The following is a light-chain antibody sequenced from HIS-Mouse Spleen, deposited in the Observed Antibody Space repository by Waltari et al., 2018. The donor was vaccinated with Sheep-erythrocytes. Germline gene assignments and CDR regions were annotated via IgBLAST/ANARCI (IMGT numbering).Light chain of an antibody. J-gene: IGLJ2*01. CDR1: SSDVGSYNL. Sequence: QSALTQPASVSGSPGQSITISCTGTSSDVGSYNLVSWYQQHPGKAPKPIIYEGSNRPSGVSNRFSGSKYGNTASLTISGLQAEDEADYYCCSYAGSSTLVFGGGTKLTVL. CDR3: CSYAGSSTLV. CDR2: EGS. V-gene: IGLV2-23*01.